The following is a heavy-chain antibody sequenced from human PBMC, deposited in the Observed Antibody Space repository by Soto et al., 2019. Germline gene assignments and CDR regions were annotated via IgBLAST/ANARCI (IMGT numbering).Heavy chain of an antibody. D-gene: IGHD3-10*01. CDR1: GDSVSSKSGA. CDR2: TYYRTNWHN. Sequence: QVQLQQSGPRLVKPSQTLSLTCAISGDSVSSKSGAWNWIRQSPSRGLEWLGRTYYRTNWHNDSAVSVRSRILINPDTSKNHFSLQLHSVTPEDTAVYYCARDRAQYGMDVWGQGTTVTVSS. CDR3: ARDRAQYGMDV. V-gene: IGHV6-1*01. J-gene: IGHJ6*02.